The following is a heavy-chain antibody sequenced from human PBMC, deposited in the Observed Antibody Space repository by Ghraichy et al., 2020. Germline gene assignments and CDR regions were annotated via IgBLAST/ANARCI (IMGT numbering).Heavy chain of an antibody. CDR2: VWYDGSNK. V-gene: IGHV3-33*01. Sequence: GGSLRLSCAASGFSFSNYGMHWVRQAPGKGLEWMAVVWYDGSNKYYADSVKGRFTISRDNSKNTLYLQMNSLRAEDTAVYYCARGTGPYYYGMDVWGQGTTVTVSS. J-gene: IGHJ6*02. CDR3: ARGTGPYYYGMDV. D-gene: IGHD3/OR15-3a*01. CDR1: GFSFSNYG.